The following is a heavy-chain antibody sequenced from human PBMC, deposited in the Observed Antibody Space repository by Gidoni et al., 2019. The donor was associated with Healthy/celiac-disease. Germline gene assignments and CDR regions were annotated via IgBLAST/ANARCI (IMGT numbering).Heavy chain of an antibody. D-gene: IGHD3-10*01. J-gene: IGHJ4*02. V-gene: IGHV1-18*01. CDR3: ARDNAMVRGVNGFDY. CDR2: ISAYNGNT. CDR1: GASFTSYG. Sequence: GASFTSYGISWVRQAPGQGLEWMGWISAYNGNTNYAQKLQGRVTMTTDTSTSTAYMELRSLRSDDTAVYYCARDNAMVRGVNGFDYWGQGTLVTVSS.